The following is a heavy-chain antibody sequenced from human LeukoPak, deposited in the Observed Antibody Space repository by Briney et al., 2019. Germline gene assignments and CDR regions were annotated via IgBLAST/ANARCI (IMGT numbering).Heavy chain of an antibody. CDR2: ISYDGSNK. CDR3: ARDPYSSSLDY. Sequence: GRSLRLSCAASGFTFSSYAMHWVRQAPGKGLEWVAVISYDGSNKYYADSVRGRFTISRDNSKNTLYLQMNSLRAEDTAVYYCARDPYSSSLDYWGQGTLVTVSS. J-gene: IGHJ4*02. V-gene: IGHV3-30-3*01. CDR1: GFTFSSYA. D-gene: IGHD6-13*01.